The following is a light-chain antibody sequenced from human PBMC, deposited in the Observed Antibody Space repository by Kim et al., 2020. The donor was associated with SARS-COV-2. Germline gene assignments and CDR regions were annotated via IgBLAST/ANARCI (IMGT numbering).Light chain of an antibody. Sequence: SYELTQPPSVSVSPGQTASITCSGDKLGDKYACWYQQKPGQSPLLVIYQDSKRPPGIPERFSGSNSGNTATLTISGTQAMDEADYYCQAWDSSTAALGGGTQLTDL. CDR3: QAWDSSTAA. CDR2: QDS. CDR1: KLGDKY. V-gene: IGLV3-1*01. J-gene: IGLJ2*01.